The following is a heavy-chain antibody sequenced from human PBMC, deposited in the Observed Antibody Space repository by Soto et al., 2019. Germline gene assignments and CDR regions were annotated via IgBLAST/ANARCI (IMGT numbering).Heavy chain of an antibody. V-gene: IGHV4-39*01. CDR3: ARHVTWLFGGNWFEP. Sequence: PSETLSLTCTVSGGSISSSSYYWGWIRQPPGKGLEWIGSIYYSGSTYYNPSLKSRVTISVDTSKNQFSLKLSSVTAADTAVYYCARHVTWLFGGNWFEPWGQGTLVTVSS. J-gene: IGHJ5*02. CDR1: GGSISSSSYY. D-gene: IGHD3-22*01. CDR2: IYYSGST.